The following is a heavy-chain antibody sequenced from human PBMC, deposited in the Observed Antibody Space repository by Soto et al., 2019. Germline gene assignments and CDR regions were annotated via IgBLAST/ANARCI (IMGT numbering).Heavy chain of an antibody. CDR3: AREGRWGYGSGSYLDY. D-gene: IGHD3-10*01. Sequence: QVQLVQSGAEVKKPGSSVKVSCKASGGTFSSYAISWVRQAPGQGLEWMGGSIPIFGTANYAQKFQGRVTITAGESTSTAYMELSSLISEDTAVYYCAREGRWGYGSGSYLDYWGQGTLVTVSS. V-gene: IGHV1-69*01. CDR2: SIPIFGTA. J-gene: IGHJ4*02. CDR1: GGTFSSYA.